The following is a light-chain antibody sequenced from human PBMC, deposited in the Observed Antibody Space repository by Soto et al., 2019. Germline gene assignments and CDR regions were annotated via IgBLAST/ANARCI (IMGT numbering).Light chain of an antibody. J-gene: IGKJ3*01. CDR3: QQYDNRPYLP. V-gene: IGKV1-33*01. CDR1: QDISNY. CDR2: DAS. Sequence: DIQMTQSPSSLSASVGDRVTITCQASQDISNYLNWYQQKPGKAPKLLIYDASNLETGVPSRFSGSGSGTDFTFTISSLQPEDIATYYCQQYDNRPYLPFGPGTKVDIK.